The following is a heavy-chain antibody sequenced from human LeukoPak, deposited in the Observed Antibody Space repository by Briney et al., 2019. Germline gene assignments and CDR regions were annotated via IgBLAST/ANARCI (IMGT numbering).Heavy chain of an antibody. J-gene: IGHJ5*02. CDR1: GYTFTSYG. CDR2: ISAYNGNT. D-gene: IGHD2-21*02. Sequence: ASVKVSCKASGYTFTSYGISWVRQAPGQGLEWMGWISAYNGNTNYAQKLQGRVTMTTDTSTSTAYMELRSLRSDDTAVYYCARDSVNVVVTAAFDPWGQGTLVTVSS. CDR3: ARDSVNVVVTAAFDP. V-gene: IGHV1-18*01.